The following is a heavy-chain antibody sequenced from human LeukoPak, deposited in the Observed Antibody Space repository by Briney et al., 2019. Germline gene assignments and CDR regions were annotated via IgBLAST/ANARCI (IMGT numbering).Heavy chain of an antibody. J-gene: IGHJ6*01. CDR1: GGSFSGYY. CDR3: ARETEKQWQY. Sequence: SETLSLTCAVYGGSFSGYYWTWIRQPPGKGLEWIGEINHSGSTDYNPSLKSRVTISVDTSKNQFSLRLSSVTAADTAVYYCARETEKQWQYWGQGTTVTVSS. D-gene: IGHD6-19*01. V-gene: IGHV4-34*01. CDR2: INHSGST.